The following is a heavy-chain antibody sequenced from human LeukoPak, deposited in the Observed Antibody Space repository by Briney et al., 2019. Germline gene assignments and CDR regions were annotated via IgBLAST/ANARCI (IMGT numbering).Heavy chain of an antibody. CDR3: ARTYSSSWYNALGY. D-gene: IGHD6-13*01. V-gene: IGHV3-53*01. Sequence: PGGSLRLSCAASGFTVSSNYMNWVRQAPGKGLEWVSIIYSGDNTYYADSVKGRFTIFRDNSKNTLYLQMNNLRAEDTAVYYCARTYSSSWYNALGYWGQGTLVTVSS. CDR2: IYSGDNT. J-gene: IGHJ4*02. CDR1: GFTVSSNY.